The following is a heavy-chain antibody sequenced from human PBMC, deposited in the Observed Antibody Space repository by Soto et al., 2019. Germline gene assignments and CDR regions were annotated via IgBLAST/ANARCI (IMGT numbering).Heavy chain of an antibody. Sequence: EVQLVESGGGLVKPGGSLRLSCAASGFTFSNAWMIWVRRAPGGGVEWVGRIEGKSEGETTDYAATVKGRFIISREDSESTLYLQMNSLETEDTDVDYCATAGRIVWYSFGYWGQGTLGTVSS. CDR2: IEGKSEGETT. CDR1: GFTFSNAW. V-gene: IGHV3-15*04. CDR3: ATAGRIVWYSFGY. D-gene: IGHD2-15*01. J-gene: IGHJ4*02.